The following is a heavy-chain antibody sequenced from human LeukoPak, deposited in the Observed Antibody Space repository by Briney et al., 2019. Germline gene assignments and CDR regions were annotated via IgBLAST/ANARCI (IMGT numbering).Heavy chain of an antibody. J-gene: IGHJ4*02. CDR2: INPHSGDT. CDR1: GYTFTNYY. V-gene: IGHV1-2*02. CDR3: ARGRNIEMTTMSGGSDY. Sequence: GASVKVSCKASGYTFTNYYMHWVRQAPGQGLEWMGWINPHSGDTNYAQKFQGRVSMTRDSSISTAYMDLSDLRSDDTAVYSCARGRNIEMTTMSGGSDYWGQGTLVTVSS. D-gene: IGHD5-24*01.